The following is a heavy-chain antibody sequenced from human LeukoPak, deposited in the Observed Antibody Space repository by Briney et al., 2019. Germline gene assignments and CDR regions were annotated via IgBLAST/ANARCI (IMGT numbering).Heavy chain of an antibody. CDR3: ARRPHKIAAAGSGGRGYYYYMDV. CDR2: ISSSNYI. V-gene: IGHV3-21*01. J-gene: IGHJ6*03. CDR1: GFTFSSYS. Sequence: GGSLRLSCAASGFTFSSYSMNWVRQAPGKGLEWVSSISSSNYIYYADSVKGRFTISRDNAKNSLNLQMNSLRAEDTAVYYCARRPHKIAAAGSGGRGYYYYMDVWGKGTTVTISS. D-gene: IGHD6-13*01.